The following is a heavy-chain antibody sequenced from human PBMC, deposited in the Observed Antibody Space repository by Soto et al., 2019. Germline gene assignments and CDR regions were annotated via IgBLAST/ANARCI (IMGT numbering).Heavy chain of an antibody. CDR1: GGSISSSSYY. J-gene: IGHJ5*02. V-gene: IGHV4-39*01. CDR3: ARHKRRDGYKKNNWFDP. Sequence: SETLSLTCTVSGGSISSSSYYWGWIRQPPGKGLEWIGSIYYSGSTYHNPSLKSRVTISVDTHKNQFPLKLSSVTAADTAVYYCARHKRRDGYKKNNWFDPWGQGTLVTVSS. D-gene: IGHD5-12*01. CDR2: IYYSGST.